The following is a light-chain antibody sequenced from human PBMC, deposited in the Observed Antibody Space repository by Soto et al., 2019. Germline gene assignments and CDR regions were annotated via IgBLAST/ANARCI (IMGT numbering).Light chain of an antibody. CDR2: EVS. J-gene: IGLJ2*01. CDR1: SSDVGGYNF. V-gene: IGLV2-8*01. Sequence: ALTQPPSASGSPGQSVTISCTGTSSDVGGYNFVSWYQQHQGKAPKLMIYEVSERPSGVPDRFSGSKSGNTASLTVSGLQAEDEADYYCSSYAGSNIVVFGGGTKLTVL. CDR3: SSYAGSNIVV.